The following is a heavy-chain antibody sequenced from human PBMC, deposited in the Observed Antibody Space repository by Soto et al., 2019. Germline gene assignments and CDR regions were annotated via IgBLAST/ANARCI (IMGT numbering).Heavy chain of an antibody. D-gene: IGHD3-3*01. CDR3: ARVDTIFGVVRTFDY. CDR1: GFTFSSDW. J-gene: IGHJ4*02. CDR2: IKQDGSEK. V-gene: IGHV3-7*04. Sequence: GGSLRLSCAASGFTFSSDWVSWDRQAPGKGLEWVANIKQDGSEKYYVDSVKGRFTISRDNAKNSLYLQMNSLRAEDTAVYYCARVDTIFGVVRTFDYWGQGTLVTSPQ.